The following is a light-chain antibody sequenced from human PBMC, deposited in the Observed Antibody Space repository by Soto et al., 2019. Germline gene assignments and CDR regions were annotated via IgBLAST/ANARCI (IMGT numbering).Light chain of an antibody. V-gene: IGKV3-20*01. CDR1: ESVSSIY. CDR3: QQYSDSVGT. J-gene: IGKJ1*01. CDR2: DAS. Sequence: ENVLTQSPGTLSLSPGERATLSCRASESVSSIYVAWYQQKPGQAPTLLIYDASNRATGIPARFSGSGSGTDFTLTISSLEPEDFAVYYCQQYSDSVGTFGQGTKVDIK.